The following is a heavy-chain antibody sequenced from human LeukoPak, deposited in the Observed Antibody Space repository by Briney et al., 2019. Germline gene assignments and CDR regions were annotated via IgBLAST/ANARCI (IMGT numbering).Heavy chain of an antibody. CDR2: MNPNSGNT. CDR1: GYTFTSYD. D-gene: IGHD3-16*02. Sequence: ASVKVSCKASGYTFTSYDINWVRQATGQGLEWMGWMNPNSGNTGYAQKFQGRVTITRSTSISTAYMELSSLRSEDTAVYFCARAFQSLGGLSLPDYWGQGTLLTVSS. J-gene: IGHJ4*02. V-gene: IGHV1-8*03. CDR3: ARAFQSLGGLSLPDY.